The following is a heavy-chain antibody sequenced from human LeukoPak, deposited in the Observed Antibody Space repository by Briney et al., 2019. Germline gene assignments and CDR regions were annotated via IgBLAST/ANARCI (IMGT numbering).Heavy chain of an antibody. CDR2: ISGSGGST. J-gene: IGHJ4*02. V-gene: IGHV3-23*01. CDR1: GFTFSSSA. Sequence: GGSLRLSCAASGFTFSSSAMSWVRQAPGKGLEWVSSISGSGGSTYYADPVKGRFTISRDNSKNTLYLQMNILRAEDTAVYYCAKGPLLWDWGQGTLVTVSS. D-gene: IGHD2/OR15-2a*01. CDR3: AKGPLLWD.